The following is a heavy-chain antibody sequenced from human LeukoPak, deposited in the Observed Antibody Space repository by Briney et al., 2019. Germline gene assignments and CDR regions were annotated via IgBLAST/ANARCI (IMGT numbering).Heavy chain of an antibody. Sequence: SETLSLTCTVSGGSISSGGYYWSWIRQHPGKGLEWIGYIYYSGSTYYNPSLKSRVTISVDASKNQFSLKLSSVTAADTAVYYCARAPGSGYYFYFDYWGQGTLVTVSS. V-gene: IGHV4-31*03. D-gene: IGHD3-22*01. J-gene: IGHJ4*02. CDR1: GGSISSGGYY. CDR3: ARAPGSGYYFYFDY. CDR2: IYYSGST.